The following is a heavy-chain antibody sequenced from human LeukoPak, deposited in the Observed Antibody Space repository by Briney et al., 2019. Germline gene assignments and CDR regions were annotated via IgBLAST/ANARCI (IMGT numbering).Heavy chain of an antibody. Sequence: PSETLSLTCTVSGGSISTTNYYWGWIRQSPGKGLEWFGCVYYSGSTYYNPSLKSRVTISVDTSKNQFSLNLSSVTAADTAVYYCARGNSYYDSSDYFPWESFQHWGQGTLVTVSS. CDR2: VYYSGST. CDR3: ARGNSYYDSSDYFPWESFQH. V-gene: IGHV4-39*07. D-gene: IGHD3-22*01. J-gene: IGHJ1*01. CDR1: GGSISTTNYY.